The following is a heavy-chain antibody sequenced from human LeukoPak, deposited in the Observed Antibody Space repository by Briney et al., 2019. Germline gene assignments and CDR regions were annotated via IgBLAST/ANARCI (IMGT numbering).Heavy chain of an antibody. D-gene: IGHD3-22*01. CDR2: ISGYNGNT. CDR3: ARDEARYSRGYYPNWFDP. Sequence: ASVKASCKASGYTFTGYYIHWVRQAPGQGLEWMGWISGYNGNTHYAQNLQGRVTMTTDTSTSTAYMEVRSLRFDDTAVYYCARDEARYSRGYYPNWFDPWGQGTLVTVSS. J-gene: IGHJ5*02. CDR1: GYTFTGYY. V-gene: IGHV1-18*04.